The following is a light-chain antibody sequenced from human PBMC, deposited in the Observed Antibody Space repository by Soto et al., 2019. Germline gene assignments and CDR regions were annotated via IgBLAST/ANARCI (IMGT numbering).Light chain of an antibody. V-gene: IGLV2-14*01. CDR1: SSDVGGYNY. J-gene: IGLJ2*01. CDR3: SSYTNSTTLVV. Sequence: QAVVTQPASVSGSPGQSVTISCTGTSSDVGGYNYVSWYQQHPGKAPTLMIYEVNYRPSGVSDRFSGSKSGNTASLTISGLQAEDEADYYCSSYTNSTTLVVFGGGTKLTVL. CDR2: EVN.